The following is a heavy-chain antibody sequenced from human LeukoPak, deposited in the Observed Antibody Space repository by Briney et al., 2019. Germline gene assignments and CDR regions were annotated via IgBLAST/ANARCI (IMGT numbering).Heavy chain of an antibody. CDR1: GGSISTYY. D-gene: IGHD3-10*01. CDR2: IYYSGST. J-gene: IGHJ5*02. CDR3: ARGGYYGSGNDFRFDP. V-gene: IGHV4-59*01. Sequence: SETLSLTCTVSGGSISTYYWSWIRQPPGRGLEWIGYIYYSGSTNYNPSLKSRVTISVDTSKNQFSLKLTSVTAADTAVYFCARGGYYGSGNDFRFDPWGQGTLVTVSS.